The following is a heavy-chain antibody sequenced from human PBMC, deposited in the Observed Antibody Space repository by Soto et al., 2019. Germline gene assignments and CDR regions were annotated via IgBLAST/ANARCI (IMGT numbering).Heavy chain of an antibody. CDR1: GYTFTGYY. D-gene: IGHD6-13*01. V-gene: IGHV1-2*04. Sequence: QVQLVQSGAEVKKPGASVKVSCKASGYTFTGYYMHWVRQAPGQGLEWMGWINPNSGGTNYAQKFQGWVTMTRDTSISTAYMELSRLRSDDTAVYYCARDREAAAGTYYFDYWGQGTLVTVSS. J-gene: IGHJ4*02. CDR3: ARDREAAAGTYYFDY. CDR2: INPNSGGT.